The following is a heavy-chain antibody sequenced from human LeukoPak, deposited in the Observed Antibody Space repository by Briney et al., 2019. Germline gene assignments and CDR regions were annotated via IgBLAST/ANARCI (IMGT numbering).Heavy chain of an antibody. D-gene: IGHD6-19*01. CDR2: INPNSGGT. CDR3: ARGIGLVTAFDI. V-gene: IGHV1-2*02. J-gene: IGHJ3*02. Sequence: ASVKVSCKASGYTFTGYYMHWVRQAPGQGLEWMGWINPNSGGTNYARKFQGRVTMTRDTSISTAYMELSRLRSDDTAVYYCARGIGLVTAFDIWGQGTMVTVSS. CDR1: GYTFTGYY.